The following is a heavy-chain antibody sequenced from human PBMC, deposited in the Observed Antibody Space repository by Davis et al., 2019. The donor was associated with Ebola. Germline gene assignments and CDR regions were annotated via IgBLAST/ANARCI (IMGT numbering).Heavy chain of an antibody. J-gene: IGHJ6*03. Sequence: ASVKVSCKASGGTFRNEAISWVRRAPGQGLEWMGWISAYNGNTNYAPKLQGRVTMTRDTSTSTVSMELRSLRSDDTALYYCARGIDYWSGYYSHYMDVWGKGTTVTVYS. CDR3: ARGIDYWSGYYSHYMDV. D-gene: IGHD3-3*01. CDR1: GGTFRNEA. CDR2: ISAYNGNT. V-gene: IGHV1-18*01.